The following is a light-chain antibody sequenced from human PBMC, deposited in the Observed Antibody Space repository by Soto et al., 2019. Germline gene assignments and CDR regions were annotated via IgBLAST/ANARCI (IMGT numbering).Light chain of an antibody. CDR2: GAS. V-gene: IGKV3-15*01. CDR3: QQYNNWLWT. Sequence: EIVMTQSPATLSVSLGERATLSCRASQSVSSNLAWYQQKPGQAPRLLIYGASTRATGIPARFSGSGSGTQFTLTISSLQSEDFAVYYCQQYNNWLWTFGQGTKVQIK. J-gene: IGKJ1*01. CDR1: QSVSSN.